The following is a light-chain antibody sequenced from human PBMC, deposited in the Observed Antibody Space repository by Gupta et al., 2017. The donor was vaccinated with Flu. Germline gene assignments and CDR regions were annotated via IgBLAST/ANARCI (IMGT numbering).Light chain of an antibody. J-gene: IGKJ1*01. V-gene: IGKV3-15*01. CDR1: QSVGSS. CDR3: QQCNNWPPWT. CDR2: GAS. Sequence: APLSVSPGERATLSSRASQSVGSSLAWYQQKAGQAPRLLIYGASTRATGIPARYSGSGAGTDFTLTISSLQSEDSAVYYCQQCNNWPPWTFGQGTRVEIK.